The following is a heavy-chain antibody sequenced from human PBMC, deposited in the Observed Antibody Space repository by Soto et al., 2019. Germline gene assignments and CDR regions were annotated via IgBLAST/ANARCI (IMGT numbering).Heavy chain of an antibody. J-gene: IGHJ4*02. V-gene: IGHV3-30-3*01. CDR1: GFTFSSYA. Sequence: QVQLVESGGGVVQPGRSLRLSCAASGFTFSSYAMHWVRQAPGKGLEWVAVISYDGSNKYYADSVKGRFTISRDNSKTTMYLQMNSLRAEDTAVYYCARFCISSSCYASFDYWGQGTLVTVSS. D-gene: IGHD2-2*01. CDR3: ARFCISSSCYASFDY. CDR2: ISYDGSNK.